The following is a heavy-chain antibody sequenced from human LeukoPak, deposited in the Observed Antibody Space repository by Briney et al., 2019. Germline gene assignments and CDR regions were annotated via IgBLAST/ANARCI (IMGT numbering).Heavy chain of an antibody. CDR1: GGSISSYY. J-gene: IGHJ3*02. CDR3: ARVAAAAPDAFDI. V-gene: IGHV4-59*01. CDR2: IYYSGST. D-gene: IGHD6-13*01. Sequence: SETLSLTCTVSGGSISSYYWSWIRQPPGKGLEWIGYIYYSGSTNYNPSHKSRVTISVDTSKNQFSLKLSSVTAADTAVYYCARVAAAAPDAFDIWGQGTMVTVSS.